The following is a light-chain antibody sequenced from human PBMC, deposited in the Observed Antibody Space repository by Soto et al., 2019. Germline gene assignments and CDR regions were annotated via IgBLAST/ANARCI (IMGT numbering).Light chain of an antibody. CDR2: KDS. J-gene: IGLJ2*01. CDR3: QAWDSSTVI. V-gene: IGLV3-1*01. Sequence: YELTQPPSVSVSPGQTASITCSGDKLGDKYACWYQQKPGQSPILVIYKDSKRPSGIPERFSGSNSGNTATLTISGTQAMDEADYYCQAWDSSTVIFGGGTKLTVL. CDR1: KLGDKY.